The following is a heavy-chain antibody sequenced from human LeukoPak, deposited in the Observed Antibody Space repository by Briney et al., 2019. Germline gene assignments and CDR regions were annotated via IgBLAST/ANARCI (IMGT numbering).Heavy chain of an antibody. Sequence: PGRSLRLSCAASTFTFSTYWMTWVRQAPGKGPEFVANINQDGSVKNYVDSVKGRFTISRDNAKNSLYLQMNSLRADDTAVYYCARDPGSSSFDYWGQGTLVTVSS. CDR1: TFTFSTYW. J-gene: IGHJ4*02. CDR2: INQDGSVK. D-gene: IGHD6-13*01. CDR3: ARDPGSSSFDY. V-gene: IGHV3-7*01.